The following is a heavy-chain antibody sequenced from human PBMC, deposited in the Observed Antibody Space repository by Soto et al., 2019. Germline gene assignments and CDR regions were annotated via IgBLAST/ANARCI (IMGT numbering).Heavy chain of an antibody. CDR2: MNSDGTNT. D-gene: IGHD2-8*01. Sequence: HPGWALRLSCVTSRFTFSSYWMHWVRQAPGKGLVWVSRMNSDGTNTYYADSVKGRFTISRDNARNTVYLQMNSLRVEDTAVYYCAREGMGFSNWFDPRGQGTLVTGSS. J-gene: IGHJ5*02. CDR3: AREGMGFSNWFDP. V-gene: IGHV3-74*01. CDR1: RFTFSSYW.